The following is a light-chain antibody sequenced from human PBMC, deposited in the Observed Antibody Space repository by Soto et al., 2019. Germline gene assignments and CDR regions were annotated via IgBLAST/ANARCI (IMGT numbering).Light chain of an antibody. CDR3: QQYGSSPAT. CDR2: AAS. Sequence: EIVVTQSPDTLSLSPGEGAALSCRASQSVSSNYLAWYQQRPGQAPRLLIYAASNRAAGIPDRFTGSGSGTDFTLTISRLEPEDFAVYYCQQYGSSPATFGQGTKVDIK. V-gene: IGKV3-20*01. J-gene: IGKJ2*01. CDR1: QSVSSNY.